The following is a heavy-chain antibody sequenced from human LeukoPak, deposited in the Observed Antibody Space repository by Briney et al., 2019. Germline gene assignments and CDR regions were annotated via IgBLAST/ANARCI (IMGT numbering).Heavy chain of an antibody. CDR3: ARGSRSIVDY. D-gene: IGHD3-22*01. V-gene: IGHV3-9*01. J-gene: IGHJ4*02. CDR2: ISWNSGSI. CDR1: GFTFDDYA. Sequence: GGSLRLSCAASGFTFDDYAMHWVRQAPGKGLEWVSGISWNSGSIGYADSVKGRFTISRDNAKNTLYLQMNSLRAEDTAVYYCARGSRSIVDYWGQGTLVTVSS.